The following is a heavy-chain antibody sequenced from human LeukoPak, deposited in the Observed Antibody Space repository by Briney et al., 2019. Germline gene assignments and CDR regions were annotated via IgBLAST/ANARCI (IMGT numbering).Heavy chain of an antibody. CDR3: ARDRGGRGFTYGQPLDF. CDR2: ISSSSSYI. V-gene: IGHV3-21*04. Sequence: GGSLRLSCAASGFTFSSYSMNWVRQAPGKGLEWVSSISSSSSYIYYADSVKGRFTISRDNAKNSLYLQMNSLRAKDTAVYYCARDRGGRGFTYGQPLDFWGQGTLVTVSS. J-gene: IGHJ4*02. CDR1: GFTFSSYS. D-gene: IGHD5-18*01.